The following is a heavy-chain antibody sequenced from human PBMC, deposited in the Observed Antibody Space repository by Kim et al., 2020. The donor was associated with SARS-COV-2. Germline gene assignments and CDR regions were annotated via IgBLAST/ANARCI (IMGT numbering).Heavy chain of an antibody. CDR2: ISYDGTNK. CDR1: GLTFSSYA. J-gene: IGHJ6*02. Sequence: GGSLRLSCAVSGLTFSSYAFHWVRQAPGKGLEWVALISYDGTNKYYAESVKGRLTISRENSKNTVYMQMNRLTAEDSAVCYCAKPISDYTYFYAMDIWGPGTTVTVS. CDR3: AKPISDYTYFYAMDI. D-gene: IGHD4-17*01. V-gene: IGHV3-30-3*02.